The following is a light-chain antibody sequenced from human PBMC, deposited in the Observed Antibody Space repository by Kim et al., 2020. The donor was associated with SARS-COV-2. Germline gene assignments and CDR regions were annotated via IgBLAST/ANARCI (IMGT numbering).Light chain of an antibody. CDR1: QRVLSDSNNKNF. Sequence: RATINCQSSQRVLSDSNNKNFLAWYQQKPGQPPKLLIYWASTRESGVPDRFSGGGSGTDFTLTISSLQAEGVAVYYCQQYYTTPFTFGQGTRLEI. CDR3: QQYYTTPFT. V-gene: IGKV4-1*01. J-gene: IGKJ2*01. CDR2: WAS.